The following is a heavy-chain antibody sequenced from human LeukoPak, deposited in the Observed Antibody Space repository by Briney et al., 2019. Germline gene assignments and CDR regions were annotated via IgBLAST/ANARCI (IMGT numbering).Heavy chain of an antibody. Sequence: PGGSLRLSCAASGXTFSNYWMHWFRQAPGKGLVSVYRINSDGSSTRYADSVKGRFSISRDNGKNTLYLQMNSLRAEHTAVYYCARASAAAHDYWGQGTMVTVSS. CDR3: ARASAAAHDY. CDR2: INSDGSST. J-gene: IGHJ4*02. CDR1: GXTFSNYW. D-gene: IGHD6-13*01. V-gene: IGHV3-74*01.